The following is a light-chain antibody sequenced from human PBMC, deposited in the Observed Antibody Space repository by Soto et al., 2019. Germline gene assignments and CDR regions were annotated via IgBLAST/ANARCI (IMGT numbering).Light chain of an antibody. Sequence: EIVLTQSPDTLALSPGERATLSCRASQSVTSNYLAWYQQKPGQAPRLLIFGISSRATGIPDSSSGSGSGKYFTLTIARLYPEDFAVYSCQQYGSSYAFGQGTKLEIK. CDR3: QQYGSSYA. CDR2: GIS. CDR1: QSVTSNY. V-gene: IGKV3-20*01. J-gene: IGKJ2*01.